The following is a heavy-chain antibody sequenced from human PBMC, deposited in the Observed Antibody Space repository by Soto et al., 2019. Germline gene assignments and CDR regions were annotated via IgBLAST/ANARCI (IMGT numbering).Heavy chain of an antibody. CDR3: ARRGYSYVGGWLDP. CDR1: GGSFSGYC. J-gene: IGHJ5*02. Sequence: SETLSLTCAVYGGSFSGYCWSWIRQPPGKGLEWIGEINHSGSTNYNPSLKSRVTISVDTSKNQFSLKLSSVTAADTAVYYCARRGYSYVGGWLDPSGRGTLVPVSA. CDR2: INHSGST. D-gene: IGHD5-18*01. V-gene: IGHV4-34*01.